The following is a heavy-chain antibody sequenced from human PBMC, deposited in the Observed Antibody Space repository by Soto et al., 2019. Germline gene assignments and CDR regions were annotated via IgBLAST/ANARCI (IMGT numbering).Heavy chain of an antibody. CDR2: VYYTGST. CDR3: ARSVAVPGAHIDY. J-gene: IGHJ4*02. V-gene: IGHV4-59*01. CDR1: GGSISGSY. Sequence: PXETLSLTCRVSGGSISGSYWSWIRQSPGKGLEWLGYVYYTGSTNYSPSLRSRVSISVDTSKNEFSLRLSSVTAADTAVYFCARSVAVPGAHIDYWGQGTQVTVYS. D-gene: IGHD6-19*01.